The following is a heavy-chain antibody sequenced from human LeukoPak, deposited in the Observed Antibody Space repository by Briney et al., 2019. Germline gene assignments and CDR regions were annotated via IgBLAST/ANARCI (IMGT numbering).Heavy chain of an antibody. J-gene: IGHJ4*02. V-gene: IGHV3-30*18. CDR3: AKDYYDSSGYYLYYFDY. CDR2: ISYDGSNK. CDR1: GFTFSSYG. Sequence: GESLRLSCAASGFTFSSYGMHWVRQAPGKGLEWVAVISYDGSNKYYADSVKGRFTISRDNSKNTLYLQMNSLRAEDTAVYYCAKDYYDSSGYYLYYFDYWGQGTLVTVSS. D-gene: IGHD3-22*01.